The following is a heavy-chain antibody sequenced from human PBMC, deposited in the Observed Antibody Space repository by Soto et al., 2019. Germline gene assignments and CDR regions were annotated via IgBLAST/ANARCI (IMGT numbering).Heavy chain of an antibody. CDR3: ARADYYDSSGYYGTAPFGAFDI. CDR1: GFTFSSYA. D-gene: IGHD3-22*01. CDR2: ISYDGSNK. J-gene: IGHJ3*02. V-gene: IGHV3-30-3*01. Sequence: QVQLVESGGGVVQPGRSLRLSCAASGFTFSSYAMHWVRQAPGKGLEWVAVISYDGSNKYYADSVKGRFTISRDNSKNTLYLQMNSLRAEETAVYYCARADYYDSSGYYGTAPFGAFDIWGQGTMVTVSS.